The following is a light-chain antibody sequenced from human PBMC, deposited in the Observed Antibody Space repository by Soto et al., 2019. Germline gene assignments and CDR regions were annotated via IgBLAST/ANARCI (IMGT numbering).Light chain of an antibody. Sequence: EIVVTQSPATVSVSPGERATLSCRASQSVSSNLAWYQHKPGQAPRLLIYGASTRATGIPARFSGSGSGTEFTLTISSLQSEDFAVYYCQQYNKWPPKTFGQGTKVEIK. CDR1: QSVSSN. V-gene: IGKV3-15*01. J-gene: IGKJ1*01. CDR3: QQYNKWPPKT. CDR2: GAS.